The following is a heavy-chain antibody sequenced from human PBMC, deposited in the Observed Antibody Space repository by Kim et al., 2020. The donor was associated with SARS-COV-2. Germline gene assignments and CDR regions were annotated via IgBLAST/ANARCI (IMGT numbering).Heavy chain of an antibody. J-gene: IGHJ4*02. D-gene: IGHD3-22*01. CDR3: ARTRITMIVVVTHFDY. V-gene: IGHV4-31*02. Sequence: SLESRVNITVDTSKNQFSLKLGSVTAADTAVYYCARTRITMIVVVTHFDYWGQGTLVTVSS.